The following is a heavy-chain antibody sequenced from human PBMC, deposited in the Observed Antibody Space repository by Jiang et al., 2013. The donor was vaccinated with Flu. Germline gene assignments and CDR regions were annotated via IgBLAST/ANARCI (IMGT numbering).Heavy chain of an antibody. CDR2: ISSSSSYI. V-gene: IGHV3-21*01. Sequence: RLSCAASGFTFSSYSMNWVRQAPGKGLEWVSSISSSSSYIYYADSVKGRFTISRDNAKNSLYLQMNSLRAEDTAVYYCASSYDSSGFPDYWGQGTLVTVSS. D-gene: IGHD3-22*01. CDR1: GFTFSSYS. CDR3: ASSYDSSGFPDY. J-gene: IGHJ4*02.